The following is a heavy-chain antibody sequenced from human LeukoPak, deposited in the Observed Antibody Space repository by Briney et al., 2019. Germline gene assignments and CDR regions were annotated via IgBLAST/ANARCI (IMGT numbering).Heavy chain of an antibody. V-gene: IGHV1-69*04. CDR1: GGTFSSYA. D-gene: IGHD5-18*01. CDR2: IIPILGIA. CDR3: ARDQGGLDTAMVRWLGYYYGMDV. Sequence: SVKVSCKASGGTFSSYAISWVRQAPGQGLEWMGRIIPILGIANYAQKFQGRVTITADKSTSTAYMELSSLRSEDTAVYYCARDQGGLDTAMVRWLGYYYGMDVWGQGTTVTVSS. J-gene: IGHJ6*02.